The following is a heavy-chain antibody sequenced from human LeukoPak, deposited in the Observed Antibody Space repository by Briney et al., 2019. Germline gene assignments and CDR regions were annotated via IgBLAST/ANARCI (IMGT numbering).Heavy chain of an antibody. CDR3: ARDHLPSKDAFDI. J-gene: IGHJ3*02. CDR2: IYYSGSL. CDR1: GGSLRNYY. V-gene: IGHV4-59*01. D-gene: IGHD2-2*01. Sequence: SQTLSLTCTLSGGSLRNYYWSWFRQSPGKGLEWIGYIYYSGSLKYNPSLNSRATISVDTSKNQFSLKLSSVTAADTAVYYCARDHLPSKDAFDIWSQGIMVTVSS.